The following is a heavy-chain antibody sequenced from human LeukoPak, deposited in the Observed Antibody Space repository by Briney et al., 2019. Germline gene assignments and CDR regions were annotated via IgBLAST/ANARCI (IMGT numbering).Heavy chain of an antibody. CDR1: GGSISSSSYY. CDR3: ARLISRSYDILTGYYSGDY. J-gene: IGHJ4*02. Sequence: SETLSLTCTVSGGSISSSSYYWGWIRQPPGKGLEWIGSIYYSGRTYYNPSLKSRVTISVDTSKNQFSLKLSSVTAADTAVYYCARLISRSYDILTGYYSGDYWGQGTLVTVSS. CDR2: IYYSGRT. V-gene: IGHV4-39*01. D-gene: IGHD3-9*01.